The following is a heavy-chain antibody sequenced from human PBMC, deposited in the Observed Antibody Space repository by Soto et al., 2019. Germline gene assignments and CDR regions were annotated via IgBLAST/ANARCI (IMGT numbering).Heavy chain of an antibody. CDR3: AKSWSGSHGAFDV. J-gene: IGHJ3*01. CDR2: ISYDGSKK. Sequence: QVQLAESGGGVVQPGRSPRLSCAASGFTFSTYGMHWVRQAPGKGLEWVAVISYDGSKKYYEESVKGRFNISRDNSKNTLYLQMNSLRVEDTAVYYCAKSWSGSHGAFDVWGQGTMVTVS. V-gene: IGHV3-30*18. D-gene: IGHD2-8*02. CDR1: GFTFSTYG.